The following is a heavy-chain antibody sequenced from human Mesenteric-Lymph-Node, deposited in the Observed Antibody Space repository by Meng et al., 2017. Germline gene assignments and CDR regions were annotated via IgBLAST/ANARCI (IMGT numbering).Heavy chain of an antibody. V-gene: IGHV4-34*01. CDR1: GGSFSGYY. Sequence: SETLSLTCAVYGGSFSGYYWSWIRQPPGKGLEWIGEINHSGSTNYNPSLKSRVTISVDTSKNQFSLKLSSVTAADTAVYYCARGYTDYWGQGTLVTVSS. D-gene: IGHD2-2*02. CDR3: ARGYTDY. CDR2: INHSGST. J-gene: IGHJ4*02.